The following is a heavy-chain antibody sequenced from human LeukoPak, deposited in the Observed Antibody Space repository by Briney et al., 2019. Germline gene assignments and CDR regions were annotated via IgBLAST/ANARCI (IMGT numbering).Heavy chain of an antibody. Sequence: GGSLRLSCAASGFTFSSYAMHWVRQAPGKGLEWVAVISYDGSNKYYADSVKGRFTISRDNSKNTLYLQMNSLRAEGAAVYYCARQYYYDSSGYSTFDYWGQGTLVTVSS. V-gene: IGHV3-30-3*01. D-gene: IGHD3-22*01. CDR3: ARQYYYDSSGYSTFDY. CDR2: ISYDGSNK. CDR1: GFTFSSYA. J-gene: IGHJ4*02.